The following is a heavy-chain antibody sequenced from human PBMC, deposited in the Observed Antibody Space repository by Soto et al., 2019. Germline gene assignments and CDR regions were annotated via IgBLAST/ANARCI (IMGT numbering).Heavy chain of an antibody. CDR3: ARGDGYNRLFDI. D-gene: IGHD5-12*01. CDR2: IWYDGSNK. J-gene: IGHJ3*02. CDR1: GFTLSSYG. V-gene: IGHV3-33*01. Sequence: GGSLRLSCAASGFTLSSYGMHWVRQAPGKGLEWVAVIWYDGSNKYYADSVKGRFTISRDNSKNTLYLQMNSLRAEDTAVYYCARGDGYNRLFDIWGQGTMVTVSS.